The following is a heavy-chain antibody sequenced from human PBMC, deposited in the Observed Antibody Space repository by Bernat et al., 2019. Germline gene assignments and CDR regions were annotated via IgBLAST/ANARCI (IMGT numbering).Heavy chain of an antibody. CDR1: EFTVSKNY. CDR3: AGRAVAGSHLDY. CDR2: VYSTGSK. V-gene: IGHV3-53*02. Sequence: VQLVESGGGLIQPGGSLRLSCAASEFTVSKNYMSWVRQAPGKGLEWVSVVYSTGSKYYADSVKGRFTISRDSSKNTLYLQMNSLRVDDTAVYYCAGRAVAGSHLDYWGQGSLVTVSS. D-gene: IGHD6-19*01. J-gene: IGHJ4*02.